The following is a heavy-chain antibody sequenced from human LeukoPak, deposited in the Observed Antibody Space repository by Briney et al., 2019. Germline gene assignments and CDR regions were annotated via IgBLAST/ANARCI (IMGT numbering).Heavy chain of an antibody. Sequence: PGKSLRLSCAASGFIFSSNGMHWVRQAPGKGLEWVALIWFDGRNKFYADSVKGRFTISRDNSKNTLYLQMNSLRVEDTAVYYCARDVGGLRGDYDRWFDPWGQGTLVTVSS. CDR2: IWFDGRNK. CDR3: ARDVGGLRGDYDRWFDP. CDR1: GFIFSSNG. J-gene: IGHJ5*02. D-gene: IGHD4-17*01. V-gene: IGHV3-33*01.